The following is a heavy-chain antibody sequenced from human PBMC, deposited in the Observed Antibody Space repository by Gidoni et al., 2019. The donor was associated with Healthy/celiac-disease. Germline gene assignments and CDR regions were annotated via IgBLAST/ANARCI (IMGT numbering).Heavy chain of an antibody. D-gene: IGHD4-4*01. V-gene: IGHV4-39*01. CDR3: ASHPYSKPFDY. J-gene: IGHJ4*02. CDR2: ST. Sequence: STYYNPSLKSRVTISVDTSKNQFSLKLSSVTAADTAVYYCASHPYSKPFDYWGQGTLVTVSS.